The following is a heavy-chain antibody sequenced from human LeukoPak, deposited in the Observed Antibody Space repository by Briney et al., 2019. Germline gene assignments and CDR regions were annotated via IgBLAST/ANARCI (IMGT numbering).Heavy chain of an antibody. CDR3: ARDGVPAAIRSDVVGEFDH. D-gene: IGHD2-2*02. CDR2: INPNSGGT. V-gene: IGHV1-2*02. J-gene: IGHJ4*02. CDR1: GYTFTGYY. Sequence: ASVKVSCKASGYTFTGYYMHWVRQAPGQGLEWMGWINPNSGGTNYAQKFQGRVTMTRDTSISTAYMELSRLRSDDTAVYYCARDGVPAAIRSDVVGEFDHWGQGTLVTVSS.